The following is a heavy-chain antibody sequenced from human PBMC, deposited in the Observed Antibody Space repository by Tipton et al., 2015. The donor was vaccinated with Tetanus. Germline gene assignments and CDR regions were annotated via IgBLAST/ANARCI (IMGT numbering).Heavy chain of an antibody. V-gene: IGHV1-18*01. Sequence: QLVQSGAEVKKPGASVKVSCKASGYTFTSFGINWVRQAPGQGLEWMGWINTDKGSTNYAQNLQDRVIMTTDTSTRTAYMELRSLRSDDTAMYYCARGGTMDYWGQGTLVTVAA. CDR2: INTDKGST. CDR1: GYTFTSFG. CDR3: ARGGTMDY. D-gene: IGHD1-1*01. J-gene: IGHJ4*02.